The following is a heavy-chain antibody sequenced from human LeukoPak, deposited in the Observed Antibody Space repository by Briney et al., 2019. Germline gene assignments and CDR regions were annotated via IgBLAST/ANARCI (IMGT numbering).Heavy chain of an antibody. CDR2: ISYDGSNK. CDR3: ARDWEPYYDSSVSDY. V-gene: IGHV3-30-3*01. CDR1: GFTLSSYA. J-gene: IGHJ4*02. Sequence: GGSLRLSCAASGFTLSSYAMHWVRQAPGKGLEWVAVISYDGSNKYYADSVKGRFTISRDNSKNTLYLQMNSLRAEDTAVYYCARDWEPYYDSSVSDYWGQGTLVTVSS. D-gene: IGHD3-22*01.